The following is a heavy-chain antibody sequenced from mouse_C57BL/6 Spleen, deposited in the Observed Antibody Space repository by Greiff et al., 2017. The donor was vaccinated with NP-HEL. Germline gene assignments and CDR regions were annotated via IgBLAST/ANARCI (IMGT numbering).Heavy chain of an antibody. Sequence: DVMLVESGGGLVKPGGSLKLSCAASGFTFSDYGMHWVRQAPEKGLEWVAYISSGSSTIYYADTVKGRFTISRDNAKNTLFLQMTSLRSEDTAMYYCARGGANWSDYWGQGTTLTVSS. CDR1: GFTFSDYG. CDR2: ISSGSSTI. D-gene: IGHD4-1*01. CDR3: ARGGANWSDY. V-gene: IGHV5-17*01. J-gene: IGHJ2*01.